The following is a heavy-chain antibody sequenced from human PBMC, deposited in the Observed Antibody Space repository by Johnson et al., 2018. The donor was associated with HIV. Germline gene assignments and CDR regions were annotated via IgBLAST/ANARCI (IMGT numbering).Heavy chain of an antibody. CDR3: AKDMGGYDDALDI. D-gene: IGHD5-12*01. CDR2: ISWNSGRV. J-gene: IGHJ3*02. V-gene: IGHV3-9*01. Sequence: QLVESGGGVVQPGRSLRLSCAASGFTFSSYAMHWVRQAPGKGLEWVSGISWNSGRVGYASSVKGRFTISSDNAKNSLYLHMNRLRGEDTALYHCAKDMGGYDDALDIWGQGTMVSVSS. CDR1: GFTFSSYA.